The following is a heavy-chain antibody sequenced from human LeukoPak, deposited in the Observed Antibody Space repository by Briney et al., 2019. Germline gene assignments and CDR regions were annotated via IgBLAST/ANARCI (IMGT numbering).Heavy chain of an antibody. CDR2: IYYSGST. CDR1: GGSISSSSYY. J-gene: IGHJ4*02. CDR3: ARGDYYDSSGYQSPSLDY. Sequence: SETLSLTCTVSGGSISSSSYYWGWIRQPPGKGLEWIGSIYYSGSTYYNPSLKSRVTISVDTSKNQFSLKLSSVTAADTAVYYCARGDYYDSSGYQSPSLDYWGQGTLVTVSS. D-gene: IGHD3-22*01. V-gene: IGHV4-39*01.